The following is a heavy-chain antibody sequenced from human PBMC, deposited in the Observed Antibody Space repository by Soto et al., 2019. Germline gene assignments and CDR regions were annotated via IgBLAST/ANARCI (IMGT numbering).Heavy chain of an antibody. V-gene: IGHV6-1*01. CDR3: ARVPWYSGQDSNSFDP. CDR2: TYYRSEWYN. Sequence: QVQLQQSGPGLVKPSQTLSLTCAISGDSVSSNSAAWTWIRQSPSRGLEWLGRTYYRSEWYNDYAVSLKSRIIINPDTSKNQFSLQINSVTPEDTAMYYCARVPWYSGQDSNSFDPWGQGTLVTVSS. CDR1: GDSVSSNSAA. J-gene: IGHJ5*02. D-gene: IGHD5-12*01.